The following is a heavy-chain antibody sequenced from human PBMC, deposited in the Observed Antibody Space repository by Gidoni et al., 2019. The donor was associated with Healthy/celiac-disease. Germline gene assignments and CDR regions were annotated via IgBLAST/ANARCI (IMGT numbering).Heavy chain of an antibody. J-gene: IGHJ4*02. Sequence: QVQLQQSGPGQVKPSQTLSLTCTVAGGPISSYYWRWIRQPPGKGLEWIGYIYYSGSTNYNPSLKSRVTISVDTSKSPFSLKLSSVTAADTAVYYCARVGDGYSLDYWGQGTLVTVSS. CDR1: GGPISSYY. V-gene: IGHV4-59*01. D-gene: IGHD5-18*01. CDR2: IYYSGST. CDR3: ARVGDGYSLDY.